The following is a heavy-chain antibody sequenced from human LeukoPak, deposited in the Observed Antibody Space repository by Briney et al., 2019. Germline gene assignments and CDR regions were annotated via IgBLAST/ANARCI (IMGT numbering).Heavy chain of an antibody. CDR1: GFTFSRYG. Sequence: SGGSLRLSCAASGFTFSRYGMSWVRQAPGKGLEWVSGISGSGGGTHYADSVKGRFTISRDNSKNTLYLQMNSLRAEDTAVYYCAKDNLDYGGTYYFDYWGQGTLVTVSS. D-gene: IGHD4-23*01. J-gene: IGHJ4*02. CDR3: AKDNLDYGGTYYFDY. CDR2: ISGSGGGT. V-gene: IGHV3-23*01.